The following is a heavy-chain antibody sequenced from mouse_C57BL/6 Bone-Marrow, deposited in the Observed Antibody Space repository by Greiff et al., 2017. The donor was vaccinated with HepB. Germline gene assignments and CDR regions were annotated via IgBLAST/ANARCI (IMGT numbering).Heavy chain of an antibody. V-gene: IGHV1-9*01. CDR2: ILPGSGST. D-gene: IGHD1-1*01. CDR1: GYTFTGYW. Sequence: VQLQQSGAELMKPGASVKLSCKATGYTFTGYWIEWVKQRPGHGLEWIGEILPGSGSTNYNEKFKGKATFTADTSSNTAYMQLSSLTTEDSAIYYCARSRSYYGSSPYYAMDYWGQGTSVTVSS. CDR3: ARSRSYYGSSPYYAMDY. J-gene: IGHJ4*01.